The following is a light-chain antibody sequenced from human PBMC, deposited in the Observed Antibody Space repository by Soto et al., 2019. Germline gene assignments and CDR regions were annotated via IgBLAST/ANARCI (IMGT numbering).Light chain of an antibody. CDR2: KAS. V-gene: IGKV1-5*03. CDR3: QKYSSYSLT. Sequence: DIQMTQSPPTLPATVGDRVTITCRASQSISSKLAWYQQKPGKAPKVLINKASSLQSGVPSRFSGSGSGTEFTLTISSLQPDDFATYYCQKYSSYSLTFGGGTKVEIK. J-gene: IGKJ4*01. CDR1: QSISSK.